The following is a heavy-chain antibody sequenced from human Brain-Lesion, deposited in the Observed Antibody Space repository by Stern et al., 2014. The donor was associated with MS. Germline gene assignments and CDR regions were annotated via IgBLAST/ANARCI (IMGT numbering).Heavy chain of an antibody. CDR1: GFSFEDHS. D-gene: IGHD3-10*01. V-gene: IGHV3-9*01. Sequence: VQLVQSGGGLVQPGRSLRLSCEASGFSFEDHSMHWVRQAPGKGLEWVSGITWNSGTIAYADSVKGRFTISRDDAKNSLYLHMNGLRAEDTALYYCAKDMMDYFGSGTFGSFDHWGQGTLVTVSS. CDR2: ITWNSGTI. J-gene: IGHJ4*02. CDR3: AKDMMDYFGSGTFGSFDH.